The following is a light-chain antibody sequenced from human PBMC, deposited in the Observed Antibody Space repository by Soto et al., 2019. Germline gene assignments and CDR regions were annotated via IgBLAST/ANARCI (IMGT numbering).Light chain of an antibody. CDR1: SSYVGGYNY. CDR2: DVS. V-gene: IGLV2-14*03. CDR3: SSYRASSTTHYV. Sequence: QSVLTQPASLSGSPGQSITISCTGTSSYVGGYNYVSWYQQHPGKGPKLMIYDVSNRPSGVSNRFSGSKSGNTASLTISGLQAEDEADYYCSSYRASSTTHYVFGTGTKVTVL. J-gene: IGLJ1*01.